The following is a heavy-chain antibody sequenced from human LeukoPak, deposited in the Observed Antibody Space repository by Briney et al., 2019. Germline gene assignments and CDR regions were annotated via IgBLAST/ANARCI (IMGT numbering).Heavy chain of an antibody. CDR1: GGSISSSNW. CDR2: RYHTGDS. J-gene: IGHJ4*02. CDR3: ARDGADSSGYYYKSLLFDY. V-gene: IGHV4-4*02. Sequence: SGTLSLTCAVSGGSISSSNWWSWVRQPPGKGLEWIGERYHTGDSNYSPSLKSRLTISIDKSKNQFSLRLSSVTAEDTAVYYCARDGADSSGYYYKSLLFDYWGQGTLVTVSS. D-gene: IGHD3-22*01.